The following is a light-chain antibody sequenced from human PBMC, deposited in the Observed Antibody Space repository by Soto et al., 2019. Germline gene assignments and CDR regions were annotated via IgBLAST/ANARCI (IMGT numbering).Light chain of an antibody. Sequence: EIVLTQSPATLSLAPGERATLSCGARQSVSSSYLAWYQQKPGLAPRLLIYDASSRATGIPDRFSGSGSGTVFTLTISRLEPEDFAVYYCQQYGRSLTFGGGTKVEIK. CDR1: QSVSSSY. CDR2: DAS. J-gene: IGKJ4*01. V-gene: IGKV3D-20*01. CDR3: QQYGRSLT.